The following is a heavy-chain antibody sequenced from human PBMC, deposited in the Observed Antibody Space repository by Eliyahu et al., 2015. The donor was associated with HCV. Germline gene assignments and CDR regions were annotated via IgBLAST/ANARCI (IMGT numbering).Heavy chain of an antibody. Sequence: QVTLRESGPALVKPTQTLTLTCTFSGFSLTTSGMCVSWIRQSPGKALEWLAPIDWDDDKYYSTSLKTRLTISKDTSKNQVVLTMTNMHPVDTATYYCARMDRKDGYSSGWYYFDYWGQGTLVTVSS. J-gene: IGHJ4*02. CDR1: GFSLTTSGMC. V-gene: IGHV2-70*01. D-gene: IGHD6-19*01. CDR2: IDWDDDK. CDR3: ARMDRKDGYSSGWYYFDY.